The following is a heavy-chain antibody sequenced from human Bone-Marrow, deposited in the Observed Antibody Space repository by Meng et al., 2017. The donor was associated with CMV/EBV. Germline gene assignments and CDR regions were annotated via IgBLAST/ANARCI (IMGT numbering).Heavy chain of an antibody. J-gene: IGHJ3*02. V-gene: IGHV3-30*02. CDR1: GFTFSSYG. D-gene: IGHD5/OR15-5a*01. CDR3: ARASPSVSVFDI. Sequence: GESLKISCAASGFTFSSYGMHWVRQAPGKGLEWVAFIRYDGSYKSYADSVKGRFTISRDNSKNTLYLQMNSLRAEDTAVYYCARASPSVSVFDIWGQGTMVPVSS. CDR2: IRYDGSYK.